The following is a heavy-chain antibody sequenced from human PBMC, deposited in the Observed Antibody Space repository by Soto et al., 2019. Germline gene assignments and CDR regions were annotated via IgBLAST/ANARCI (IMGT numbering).Heavy chain of an antibody. Sequence: GKGLECVSSISANGITTYYADSVKGRFTISRDNSKNTVYVQMNTLRPEDTAMYYWPKVRFGETRELNCLDPSG. V-gene: IGHV3-23*01. CDR3: PKVRFGETRELNCLDP. D-gene: IGHD3-10*01. J-gene: IGHJ5*02. CDR2: ISANGITT.